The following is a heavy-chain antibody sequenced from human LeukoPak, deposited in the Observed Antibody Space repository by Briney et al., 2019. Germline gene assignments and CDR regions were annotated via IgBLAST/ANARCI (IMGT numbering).Heavy chain of an antibody. Sequence: SVTVSCTASGGTLSNYAVAWVRQAPGQGLEWLGGIIPMFGSAKYAQKFQGRVTINTDESTTTVYLELTSLRSDDTAVYYCARRQALRGRHRAFDRWGQGTLVTVAS. CDR2: IIPMFGSA. J-gene: IGHJ5*02. V-gene: IGHV1-69*05. D-gene: IGHD6-25*01. CDR1: GGTLSNYA. CDR3: ARRQALRGRHRAFDR.